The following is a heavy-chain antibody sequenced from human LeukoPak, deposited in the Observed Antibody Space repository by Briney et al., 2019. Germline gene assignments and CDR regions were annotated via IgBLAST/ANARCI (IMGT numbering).Heavy chain of an antibody. Sequence: ETLSLTCTVSGGSISSYYWSWIRQPPGKGLEWIGYIYYSGSTNYNPSLKSRVTISVDTSKNQFSLKLSSVTAADTAVYYCARHASSSWSNNCFDPWGQGTLVTVSS. CDR3: ARHASSSWSNNCFDP. CDR2: IYYSGST. CDR1: GGSISSYY. D-gene: IGHD6-13*01. V-gene: IGHV4-59*08. J-gene: IGHJ5*02.